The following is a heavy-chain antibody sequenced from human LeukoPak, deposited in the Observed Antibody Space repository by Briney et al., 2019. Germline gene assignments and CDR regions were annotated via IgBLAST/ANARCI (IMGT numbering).Heavy chain of an antibody. J-gene: IGHJ4*02. D-gene: IGHD3-16*02. V-gene: IGHV4-61*01. CDR1: GVSVSSGSYY. Sequence: SETLSLTCSVSGVSVSSGSYYWSWIRQPPGKGREWIGDIHYSGSTNYNPSLKSRVTISVDTSKNQFSLKLSSVTAADTAVYYCARVLTYVWGSYRRSSNFDYWGQGTLVTVSS. CDR2: IHYSGST. CDR3: ARVLTYVWGSYRRSSNFDY.